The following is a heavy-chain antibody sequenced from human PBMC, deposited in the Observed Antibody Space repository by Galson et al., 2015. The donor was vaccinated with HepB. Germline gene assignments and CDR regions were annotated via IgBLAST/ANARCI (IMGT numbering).Heavy chain of an antibody. Sequence: SVKVPCQASGYEAYADTFSHYALSWVRQAPGQGLEWMGWISTYSGNRKYAQKLQGRVTMSTDTSTSTAYMELRSLKADDTAVYYCSRDLSDFGEWDIRTHAFDIWGQGTMVTVSS. CDR3: SRDLSDFGEWDIRTHAFDI. D-gene: IGHD3-10*01. CDR1: GYEAYADTFSHYA. V-gene: IGHV1-18*01. J-gene: IGHJ3*02. CDR2: ISTYSGNR.